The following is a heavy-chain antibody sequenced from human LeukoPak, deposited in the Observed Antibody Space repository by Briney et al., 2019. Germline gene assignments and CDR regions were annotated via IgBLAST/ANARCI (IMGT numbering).Heavy chain of an antibody. V-gene: IGHV1-2*02. CDR1: GYTFTGYY. CDR3: ARGGYSYEPGGY. D-gene: IGHD5-18*01. CDR2: INPNSGGT. J-gene: IGHJ4*02. Sequence: ASVKVSCKASGYTFTGYYMHWVRQAPGQWLEWMGWINPNSGGTNYAQKFQGRVTVTRDTSISTAYMELSRLRSDDTAVYYCARGGYSYEPGGYWGQGTLVTVSS.